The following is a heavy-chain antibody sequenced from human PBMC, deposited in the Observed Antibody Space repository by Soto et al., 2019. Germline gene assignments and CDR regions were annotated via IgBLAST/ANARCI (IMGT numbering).Heavy chain of an antibody. Sequence: GESLKISCNGSGYSLTSYWISWVRQMPGKGLEWMGRIDPSDSYTNYSPSFQGHVTISADKSISTAYLQWSSLKASDTAMYYCARHHRPYSTGRRDAFDIWGPGTMVTV. CDR3: ARHHRPYSTGRRDAFDI. CDR1: GYSLTSYW. J-gene: IGHJ3*02. CDR2: IDPSDSYT. V-gene: IGHV5-10-1*01. D-gene: IGHD2-8*02.